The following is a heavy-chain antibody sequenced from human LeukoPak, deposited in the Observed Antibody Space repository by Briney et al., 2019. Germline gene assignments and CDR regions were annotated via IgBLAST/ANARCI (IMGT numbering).Heavy chain of an antibody. CDR2: ISSSSSYI. D-gene: IGHD3-22*01. Sequence: GGSLRLSCAASGFTFSSYSMNWVRQAPGKGLEWVSSISSSSSYIYYADSVKGRFTISRDNAKNSLYLQMNSLRAEDTAVYYCARTTMIANDAFGIWGQGTMVTVSS. CDR3: ARTTMIANDAFGI. V-gene: IGHV3-21*01. J-gene: IGHJ3*02. CDR1: GFTFSSYS.